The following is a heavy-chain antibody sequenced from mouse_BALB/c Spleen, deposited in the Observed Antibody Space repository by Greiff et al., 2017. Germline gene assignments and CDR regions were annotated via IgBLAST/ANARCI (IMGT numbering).Heavy chain of an antibody. CDR2: INSNGGST. Sequence: EVQLVESGGGLVQPGGSLKLSCAASGFTFSSYGMSWVRQTPDKRLELVATINSNGGSTYYPDSVKGRFTISRDNAKNTLYLQMSSLKSEDTAMYYCARDLGDYWGQGTTLTVSS. V-gene: IGHV5-6-3*01. CDR1: GFTFSSYG. J-gene: IGHJ2*01. CDR3: ARDLGDY. D-gene: IGHD3-1*01.